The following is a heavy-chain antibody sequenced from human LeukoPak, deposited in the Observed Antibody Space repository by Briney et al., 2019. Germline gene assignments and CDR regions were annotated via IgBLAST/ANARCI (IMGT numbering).Heavy chain of an antibody. J-gene: IGHJ2*01. CDR2: IYNHGRT. CDR1: GDSLIY. D-gene: IGHD2-15*01. CDR3: AGGLAGAASGAIYFDL. Sequence: SETLSLTCTVSGDSLIYWTWIRQPPGKGLEWIGVIYNHGRTEYNPSLRSRLTISLDPAKNRISLKLRSVTAADTAVYYCAGGLAGAASGAIYFDLWSRGTLVTVSS. V-gene: IGHV4-59*01.